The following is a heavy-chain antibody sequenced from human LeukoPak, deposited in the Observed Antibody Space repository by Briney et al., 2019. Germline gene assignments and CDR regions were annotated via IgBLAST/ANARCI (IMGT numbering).Heavy chain of an antibody. D-gene: IGHD3-22*01. Sequence: SETLSLTCTVSGDSISSSSYYWGWIRQPPGKGLEWIGNIYYSGSTYYNPSLKSRVTISVDTSKNQFSLKLSSVTAADTAVYYCAGGITMIVVANYDYWGQGTLVTVSS. V-gene: IGHV4-39*07. CDR3: AGGITMIVVANYDY. CDR1: GDSISSSSYY. J-gene: IGHJ4*02. CDR2: IYYSGST.